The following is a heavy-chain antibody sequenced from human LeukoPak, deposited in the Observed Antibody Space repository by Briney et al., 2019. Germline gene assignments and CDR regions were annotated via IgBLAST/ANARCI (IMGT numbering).Heavy chain of an antibody. CDR3: AKGPQGITIFGVVKY. V-gene: IGHV3-23*01. CDR2: ISGSGGST. D-gene: IGHD3-3*01. CDR1: GFTFSSDA. J-gene: IGHJ4*02. Sequence: GGSLRLSCAASGFTFSSDAMSWVRQAPGKGLELVSAISGSGGSTYYADSVKGRFTISRENSKNTLYLQMNSLRAEDTAVYYCAKGPQGITIFGVVKYWGQGTLVTVSS.